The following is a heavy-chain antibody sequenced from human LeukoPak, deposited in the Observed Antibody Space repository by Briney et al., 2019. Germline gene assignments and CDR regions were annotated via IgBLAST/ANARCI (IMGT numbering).Heavy chain of an antibody. J-gene: IGHJ4*02. CDR3: ARSQDIVVVIAALSL. D-gene: IGHD2-15*01. CDR2: INPNSGGT. V-gene: IGHV1-2*02. Sequence: SVKVSCKASGYTFTCYYMHWVRQAPGQGLEWMGWINPNSGGTNYAQKFQGRVTMTRDTSISTAYMELSRLRSDDTAVYYCARSQDIVVVIAALSLWGQGTLVTVSS. CDR1: GYTFTCYY.